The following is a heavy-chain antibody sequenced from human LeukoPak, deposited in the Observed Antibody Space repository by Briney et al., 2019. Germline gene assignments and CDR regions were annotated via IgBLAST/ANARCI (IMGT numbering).Heavy chain of an antibody. CDR2: ISSTGDST. Sequence: AGGSLRLSCAASGFTFSSYAMHWVRQTPGKGLEHVSTISSTGDSTYYADSMKGRFTISRDNSKDTLFLQMSSLRAEGTAVYYCVKDRGSSGWFDSWGQGTLVTVSS. CDR1: GFTFSSYA. V-gene: IGHV3-64D*09. CDR3: VKDRGSSGWFDS. J-gene: IGHJ5*02. D-gene: IGHD3-22*01.